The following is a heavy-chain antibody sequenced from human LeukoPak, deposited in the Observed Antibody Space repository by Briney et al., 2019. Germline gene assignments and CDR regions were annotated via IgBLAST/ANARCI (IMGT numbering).Heavy chain of an antibody. CDR1: GFTFSTYA. Sequence: GGSLRLSCAASGFTFSTYAMNWVRQAPGKGLEWVSGITNGGNYTFYADSVKGWFTIPRDNSKNTLYLQMNSLRADDTAVYYCASGHGTTIGTFDYWGQGTLVTVSS. V-gene: IGHV3-23*01. D-gene: IGHD2-21*02. CDR3: ASGHGTTIGTFDY. J-gene: IGHJ4*02. CDR2: ITNGGNYT.